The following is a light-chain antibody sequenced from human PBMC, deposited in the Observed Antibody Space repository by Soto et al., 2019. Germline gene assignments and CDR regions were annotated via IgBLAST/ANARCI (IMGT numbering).Light chain of an antibody. CDR3: SSYTSSKV. CDR1: SSDVGGYNY. Sequence: QSALTQPASVSGSPGQSITISCTGTSSDVGGYNYVSWYQQHPGKAPKLMIYEVSNRPSGVSNRFSGSKSGNTASLTISGLQAEEEADYYCSSYTSSKVFGTGTKLTVL. CDR2: EVS. J-gene: IGLJ1*01. V-gene: IGLV2-14*01.